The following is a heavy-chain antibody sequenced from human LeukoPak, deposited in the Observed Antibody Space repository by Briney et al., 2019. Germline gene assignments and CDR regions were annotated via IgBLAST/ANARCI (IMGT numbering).Heavy chain of an antibody. CDR2: ISDIGSI. D-gene: IGHD2-2*01. Sequence: RPSETLSLTCTVSGGSISSYYWSWIQQPPGKGLEWIAYISDIGSINYNPSLKSRVTISLDTSKNQFSLKLSSVTAADTAVYYCARHLGYIVVVPAAPYWFDPWGQGTLVTVSS. V-gene: IGHV4-59*08. J-gene: IGHJ5*02. CDR3: ARHLGYIVVVPAAPYWFDP. CDR1: GGSISSYY.